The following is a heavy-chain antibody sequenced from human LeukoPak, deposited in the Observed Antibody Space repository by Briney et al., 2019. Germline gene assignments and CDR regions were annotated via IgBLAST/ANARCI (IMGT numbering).Heavy chain of an antibody. CDR1: GGSISSSTYY. V-gene: IGHV4-39*01. J-gene: IGHJ4*02. D-gene: IGHD5-12*01. Sequence: PSETLSLTCTVSGGSISSSTYYWGWIRQPPGKGLEWIGNLYYSGSTYYNPSLKCRVTISVDTSKNQFSLKLSSVTAADTAVYYCARQAISGYDPPPFDSWGQGTLVTVSS. CDR3: ARQAISGYDPPPFDS. CDR2: LYYSGST.